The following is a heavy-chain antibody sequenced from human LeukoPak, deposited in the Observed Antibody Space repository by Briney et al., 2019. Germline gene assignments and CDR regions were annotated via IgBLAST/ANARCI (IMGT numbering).Heavy chain of an antibody. Sequence: GGSLRLSCAASGFSFSDYAMSWVRQPPEKGLEWVSTIVGSGASTYFVDSAQGRFTISRDNSKNTVYLHMNSLRAEDTAVYYCAKSLGVGGYTRYKGFDQWGQGTLVTVSS. V-gene: IGHV3-23*01. CDR2: IVGSGAST. D-gene: IGHD3-16*02. J-gene: IGHJ4*02. CDR3: AKSLGVGGYTRYKGFDQ. CDR1: GFSFSDYA.